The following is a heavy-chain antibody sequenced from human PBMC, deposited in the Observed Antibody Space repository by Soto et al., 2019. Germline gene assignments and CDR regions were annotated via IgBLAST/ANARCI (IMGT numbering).Heavy chain of an antibody. V-gene: IGHV1-18*01. CDR2: IITNYGKT. D-gene: IGHD6-19*01. CDR3: ARGETVAGTGDY. Sequence: ASGKVSCKASGGSFSSYAISWVRQAPGQRLEWMGGIITNYGKTNYAQKLQGRVTMTTDTSTSTAYMERRSLRSDDTAVYYCARGETVAGTGDYWGQGTLVTVSS. CDR1: GGSFSSYA. J-gene: IGHJ4*02.